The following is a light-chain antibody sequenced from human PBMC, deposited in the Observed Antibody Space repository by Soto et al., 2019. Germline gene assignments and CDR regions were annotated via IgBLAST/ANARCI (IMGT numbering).Light chain of an antibody. CDR2: DAS. V-gene: IGKV1-5*01. Sequence: VHMTQSPSTLSASVGDRVTITCRASESIATWLAWYQQKPGQAPKLLIYDASRLESGVPSRFSGGGSGTEFTLTISGLQPDDFATYYCHQYNSYFGQGTKLEI. J-gene: IGKJ2*01. CDR3: HQYNSY. CDR1: ESIATW.